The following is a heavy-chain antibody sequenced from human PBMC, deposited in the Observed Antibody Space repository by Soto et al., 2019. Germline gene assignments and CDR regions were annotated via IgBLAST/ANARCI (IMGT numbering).Heavy chain of an antibody. D-gene: IGHD4-17*01. Sequence: XGFLRLSVAACGFTFSSYNLNWVRQAPGKGLEWVSYISSSISTIYYADSVKGRFTISRDNAKNSLYLQMNSLRDEDTAVYYCARVEVNYGDYSYYGMDVCGQRTTVTVS. V-gene: IGHV3-48*02. CDR3: ARVEVNYGDYSYYGMDV. CDR2: ISSSISTI. CDR1: GFTFSSYN. J-gene: IGHJ6*02.